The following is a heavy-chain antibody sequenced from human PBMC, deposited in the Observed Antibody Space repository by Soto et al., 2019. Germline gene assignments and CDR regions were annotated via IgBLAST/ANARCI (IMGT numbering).Heavy chain of an antibody. CDR1: GFTFSSYG. J-gene: IGHJ4*02. CDR3: AKSLDIVVVVPAGGFDY. V-gene: IGHV3-30*18. Sequence: PGGSLRLSCAASGFTFSSYGMHWVRQAPGKGLEWVAVISYDGSNKYYADSVKGRFTISRDNSKNTLYLQMNSLRAEDTAVYYCAKSLDIVVVVPAGGFDYWGQGTLVTVSS. CDR2: ISYDGSNK. D-gene: IGHD2-15*01.